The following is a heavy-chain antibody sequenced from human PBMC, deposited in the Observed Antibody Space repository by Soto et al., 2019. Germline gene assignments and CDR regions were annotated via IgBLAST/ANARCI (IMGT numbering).Heavy chain of an antibody. CDR3: ARDLDYGDYLLDYHYYYGMDV. Sequence: ASVKVSCKASGYTFTSCGISWVRQAPVQGLEWMGWISAYNGNTNYAQKLQGSVTMTTDTSTSTAYMELRSLRSDDTAVYYCARDLDYGDYLLDYHYYYGMDVWGQGTTVTVSS. V-gene: IGHV1-18*04. J-gene: IGHJ6*02. CDR1: GYTFTSCG. D-gene: IGHD4-17*01. CDR2: ISAYNGNT.